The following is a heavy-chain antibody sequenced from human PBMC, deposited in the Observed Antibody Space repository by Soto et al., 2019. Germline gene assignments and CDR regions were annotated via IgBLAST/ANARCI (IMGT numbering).Heavy chain of an antibody. CDR2: ISGSGGST. J-gene: IGHJ4*02. V-gene: IGHV3-23*01. D-gene: IGHD3-9*01. CDR1: GFTFSSYA. Sequence: LGGSLRLSCAASGFTFSSYAMSWVRQAPGKGLEWVSAISGSGGSTYYADSVKGRFTISRDNSKNTLYLQMNSLRAEDTAVYYCAKDLNRYFDWSYYFDYWGQGTLVTVSS. CDR3: AKDLNRYFDWSYYFDY.